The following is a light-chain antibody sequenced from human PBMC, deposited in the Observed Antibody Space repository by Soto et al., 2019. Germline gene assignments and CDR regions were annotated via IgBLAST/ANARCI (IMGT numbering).Light chain of an antibody. Sequence: DIQMTQSPSSLSASVGDRVTITCRASQSISSYLNGYQQKPGKAPKLMIDAASSLQSGVPSSFSGSGPWTDFTPAISSLQPEDFATYDCQQSYSTPPLTFGGGTKVDSK. CDR3: QQSYSTPPLT. CDR2: AAS. J-gene: IGKJ4*01. V-gene: IGKV1-39*01. CDR1: QSISSY.